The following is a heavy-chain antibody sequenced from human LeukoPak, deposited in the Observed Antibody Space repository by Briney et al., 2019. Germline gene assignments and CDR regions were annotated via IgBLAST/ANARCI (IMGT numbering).Heavy chain of an antibody. CDR1: GFTFSSYA. Sequence: QSGGSLRLSCAASGFTFSSYAMHWVRQAPGKGLEWVAVISYDGSNKYYADSVKGRFTISRDNSKNTLYLQMNSLRAEDTAVYYCARDMSGYDAFDYWGQGTLVTVSS. CDR3: ARDMSGYDAFDY. V-gene: IGHV3-30-3*01. D-gene: IGHD5-12*01. CDR2: ISYDGSNK. J-gene: IGHJ4*02.